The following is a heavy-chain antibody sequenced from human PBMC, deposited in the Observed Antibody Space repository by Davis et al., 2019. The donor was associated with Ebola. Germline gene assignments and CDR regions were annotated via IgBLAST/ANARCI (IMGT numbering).Heavy chain of an antibody. CDR3: TRDRNIVVVPAAHPNGMDV. D-gene: IGHD2-2*01. CDR2: IRNKAYGGTT. CDR1: GFTFGDYA. V-gene: IGHV3-49*04. Sequence: PGGSLRLSCTASGFTFGDYAMSWVRQAPGKGLEWVGFIRNKAYGGTTEYAASVKGRFTISRDDSKSIAYLQMNSLKTEDTAVYYCTRDRNIVVVPAAHPNGMDVWGQGTTVTVSS. J-gene: IGHJ6*02.